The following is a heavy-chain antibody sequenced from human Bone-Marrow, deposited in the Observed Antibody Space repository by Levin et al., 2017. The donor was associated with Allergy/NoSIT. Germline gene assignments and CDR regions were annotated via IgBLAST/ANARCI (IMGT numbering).Heavy chain of an antibody. CDR3: AREEISSPLDY. J-gene: IGHJ4*02. D-gene: IGHD6-13*01. Sequence: GESLKISCAASGFTFSSYGMHWVRQAPGKGLEWVAVIWYDGSNKYYADSVKGRFTISRDNSKNTLYLQMNSLRAEDTAVYYCAREEISSPLDYWGQGTLVTVSS. V-gene: IGHV3-33*01. CDR2: IWYDGSNK. CDR1: GFTFSSYG.